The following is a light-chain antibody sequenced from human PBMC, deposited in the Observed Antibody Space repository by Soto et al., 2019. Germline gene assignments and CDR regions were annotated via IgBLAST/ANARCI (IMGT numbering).Light chain of an antibody. CDR2: AAS. CDR3: QQSYSSPYT. Sequence: DIQMTQSPSSLSASVGDRVTITCRASQTISTYLNWYQQKPGKAPKLLIHAASSLQSGVPSRFSGSGSGSDFTLTISSLQPEDFATYYCQQSYSSPYTFGRGTKVEI. CDR1: QTISTY. V-gene: IGKV1-39*01. J-gene: IGKJ2*01.